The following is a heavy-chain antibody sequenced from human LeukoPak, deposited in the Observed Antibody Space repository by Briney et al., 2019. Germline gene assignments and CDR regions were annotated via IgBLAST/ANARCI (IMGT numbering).Heavy chain of an antibody. D-gene: IGHD6-6*01. Sequence: GGSLRLSCAASGFTFSNYWMYWVRQAPGKGLEWVANIKHDGSDEYYVDSVEGRFTISRDNGKSSLYLEMNSLRVEDTAVYFCTSPWGSSFRNAFDLWGQGTMVTVSS. CDR3: TSPWGSSFRNAFDL. CDR1: GFTFSNYW. CDR2: IKHDGSDE. J-gene: IGHJ3*01. V-gene: IGHV3-7*01.